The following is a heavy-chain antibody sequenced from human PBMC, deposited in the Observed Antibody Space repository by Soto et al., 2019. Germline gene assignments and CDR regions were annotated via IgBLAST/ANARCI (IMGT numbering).Heavy chain of an antibody. Sequence: SSETLSLTCAVYGGSFSGYYWSWIRQPPGKGLEWIGEINHSGSTNYNPSLKSRVTISVDTSKNQFSLKLSSVTAADTAVYYCARPGRRVGARPFDYWDQGTLVTVSS. CDR3: ARPGRRVGARPFDY. D-gene: IGHD1-26*01. J-gene: IGHJ4*02. CDR1: GGSFSGYY. CDR2: INHSGST. V-gene: IGHV4-34*01.